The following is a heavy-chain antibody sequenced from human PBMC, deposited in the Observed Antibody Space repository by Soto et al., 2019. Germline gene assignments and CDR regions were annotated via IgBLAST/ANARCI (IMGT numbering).Heavy chain of an antibody. CDR1: GFTVSSNY. Sequence: GGSLRLSCAASGFTVSSNYMSWVRQAPGKGLEWVSVIYSGGSTYYADSVKGRFTISRDNSKNTLYLQMNSLRAEDTAVYYCAKTLGLVDPFDYWGQGTLVTVSS. CDR2: IYSGGST. CDR3: AKTLGLVDPFDY. J-gene: IGHJ4*02. V-gene: IGHV3-66*01. D-gene: IGHD2-8*02.